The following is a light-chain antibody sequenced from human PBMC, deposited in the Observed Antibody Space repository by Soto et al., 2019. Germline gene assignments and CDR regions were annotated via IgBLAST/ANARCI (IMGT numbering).Light chain of an antibody. J-gene: IGKJ1*01. CDR1: QSISNNY. CDR2: GAS. CDR3: QQYGSWT. Sequence: EIVLTQSPGTLSVSPGERATLSCRASQSISNNYLAWYQQKPGQAPSLLIYGASSRATGIPDRFSGSGSGTDFTLTISRLEPEDSAIYYCQQYGSWTFGQGTKVEIK. V-gene: IGKV3-20*01.